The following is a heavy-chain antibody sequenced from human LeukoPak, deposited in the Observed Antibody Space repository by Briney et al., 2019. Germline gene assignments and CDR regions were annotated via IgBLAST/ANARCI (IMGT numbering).Heavy chain of an antibody. J-gene: IGHJ4*02. CDR2: ISAYNGNT. CDR1: GYTFTSYV. Sequence: ASVKVSCKASGYTFTSYVISWVRQAPGQGLEWMGWISAYNGNTNYAQKLQGRVTMTTDTSTSTAYMELRSLRSDDTAVYYCARALSSIANYYFDYWGQGTLVTVSS. V-gene: IGHV1-18*01. D-gene: IGHD6-6*01. CDR3: ARALSSIANYYFDY.